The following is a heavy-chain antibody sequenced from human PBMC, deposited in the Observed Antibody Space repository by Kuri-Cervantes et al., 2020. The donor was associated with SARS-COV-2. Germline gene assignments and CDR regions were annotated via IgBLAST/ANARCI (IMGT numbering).Heavy chain of an antibody. V-gene: IGHV3-21*01. CDR3: ARDFRSATGPDY. D-gene: IGHD4-17*01. J-gene: IGHJ4*02. Sequence: GESLKISCAASGFTLSNYNMNWVRQAPGKGLEWVSSISSAGTYIHYADSVKGRFTISRDIPKNTLHLQMNSLRSEDTAVYYCARDFRSATGPDYWGQGTRVTVSS. CDR2: ISSAGTYI. CDR1: GFTLSNYN.